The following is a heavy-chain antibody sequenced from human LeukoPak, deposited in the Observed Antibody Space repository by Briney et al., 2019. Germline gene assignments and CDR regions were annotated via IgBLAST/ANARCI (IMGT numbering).Heavy chain of an antibody. V-gene: IGHV3-30-3*01. Sequence: GRSLRLSCAASGFTFSSYAMHWVRQAPGKGLEWVAVISYDGSNKYYADSVKGRFTISRDNSKNTLYLQMNSLRAEDTAVYYCARDLAGSWYLDYWGQGTLVTVSS. CDR2: ISYDGSNK. J-gene: IGHJ4*02. CDR1: GFTFSSYA. D-gene: IGHD6-13*01. CDR3: ARDLAGSWYLDY.